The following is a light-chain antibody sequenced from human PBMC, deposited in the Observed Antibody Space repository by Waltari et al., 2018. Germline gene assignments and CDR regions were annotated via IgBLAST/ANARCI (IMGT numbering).Light chain of an antibody. CDR1: QSISSY. Sequence: DIQMTQSPSSLSASVGDRVTITVRASQSISSYLNWYQQKPGKAPKLLIYAAFSLQSGVPSRFSGSGSGTDFTLTISSLQPEDFATYYCQQSYSTPLTFGGGTKV. CDR3: QQSYSTPLT. CDR2: AAF. V-gene: IGKV1-39*01. J-gene: IGKJ4*01.